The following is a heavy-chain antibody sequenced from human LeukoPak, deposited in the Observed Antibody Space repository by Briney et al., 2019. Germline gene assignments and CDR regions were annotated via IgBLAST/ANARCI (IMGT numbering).Heavy chain of an antibody. V-gene: IGHV3-13*01. CDR1: GFTFSSYD. CDR2: IGTAGDT. Sequence: GGSLRLSCAASGFTFSSYDMHWVRQATGKGLEWVSAIGTAGDTYYPGSVKGRFTISRENAKNSLYLQMNSLRAGDTAVYYCARGGADSGYDGGFDYWGQGTLVTVSS. J-gene: IGHJ4*02. D-gene: IGHD5-12*01. CDR3: ARGGADSGYDGGFDY.